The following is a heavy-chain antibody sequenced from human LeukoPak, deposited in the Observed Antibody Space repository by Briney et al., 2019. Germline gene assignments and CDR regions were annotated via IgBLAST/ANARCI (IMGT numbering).Heavy chain of an antibody. V-gene: IGHV3-48*03. CDR1: GFTFSIYE. CDR3: ARTDYDFWSGYPYFDY. Sequence: GGSLRLSCAASGFTFSIYEMNWVRQAPGKGLEWVSYISSSGSTIYYADSVKGRFTISRDNAKNSLYLQMNSLRAEDTAVYYCARTDYDFWSGYPYFDYWGQGTLVTVSS. CDR2: ISSSGSTI. D-gene: IGHD3-3*01. J-gene: IGHJ4*02.